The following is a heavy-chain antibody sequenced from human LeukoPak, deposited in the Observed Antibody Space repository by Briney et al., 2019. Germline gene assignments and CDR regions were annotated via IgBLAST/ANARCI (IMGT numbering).Heavy chain of an antibody. Sequence: GGSLRLSCAASGFTFSDYYMSWIRQAPDKGLEWVSYISSRGKTVHYADSVKGRFTTSRDNAEMSLYLQMDSLRAEDTAIYFCARGRDGYKYWGPGTRVTVSS. CDR1: GFTFSDYY. CDR2: ISSRGKTV. V-gene: IGHV3-11*01. D-gene: IGHD5-24*01. J-gene: IGHJ4*02. CDR3: ARGRDGYKY.